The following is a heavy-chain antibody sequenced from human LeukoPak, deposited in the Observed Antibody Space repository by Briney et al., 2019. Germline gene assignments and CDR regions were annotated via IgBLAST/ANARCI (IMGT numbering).Heavy chain of an antibody. CDR1: GYTLTELS. CDR3: ATGRGQSGSYYLAFDI. D-gene: IGHD1-26*01. J-gene: IGHJ3*02. V-gene: IGHV1-24*01. Sequence: GASVKVSCKVSGYTLTELSMHWVRQAPGKGLEWMGGFDPEDGETIYAQKFQGRVTMTEDTSTDTAYMELSSLRSEDTAVYYCATGRGQSGSYYLAFDIWGQVTLVTVSS. CDR2: FDPEDGET.